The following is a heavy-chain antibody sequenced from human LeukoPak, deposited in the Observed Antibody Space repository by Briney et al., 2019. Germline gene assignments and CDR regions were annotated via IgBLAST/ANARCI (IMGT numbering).Heavy chain of an antibody. CDR2: ISVYNGNT. V-gene: IGHV1-18*01. CDR1: GYTFTTYG. CDR3: AGLLPQFFDY. D-gene: IGHD6-19*01. Sequence: GASVKVSCKASGYTFTTYGISWVRQAPGQGLEWMGWISVYNGNTNYAQKLQGRVTMTTDTSTSTAYMELRSLRSDDTAVYYCAGLLPQFFDYWGQGTLVTVSS. J-gene: IGHJ4*02.